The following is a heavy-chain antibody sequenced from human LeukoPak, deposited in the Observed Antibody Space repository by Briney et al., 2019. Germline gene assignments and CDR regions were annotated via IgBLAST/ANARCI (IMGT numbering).Heavy chain of an antibody. V-gene: IGHV3-48*03. Sequence: PGGSLRLSCAASGFLFSSFEVNWVRQAPGKGLEWVSYISSSGITIYYADSVKGRFTISRDNGKNSLYLQMNSLRAEDTAVYYCAELGITMIGGVWGKGTTVTISS. D-gene: IGHD3-10*02. CDR2: ISSSGITI. J-gene: IGHJ6*04. CDR3: AELGITMIGGV. CDR1: GFLFSSFE.